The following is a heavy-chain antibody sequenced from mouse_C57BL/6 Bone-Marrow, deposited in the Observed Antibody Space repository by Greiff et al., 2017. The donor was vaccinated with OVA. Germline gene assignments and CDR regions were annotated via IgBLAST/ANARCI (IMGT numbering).Heavy chain of an antibody. V-gene: IGHV1-69*01. Sequence: QVQLQQPGAELVMPGASVKLSCKASGYPFTSYWMHWVKQRPGPGLEWIGEIDPSDSYTNYNQKFKGKSTLPVDKSSSTAYMQRSSLTSEDSAVYCCARGVVAKDYWGQGTTLTVSA. D-gene: IGHD1-1*01. J-gene: IGHJ2*01. CDR1: GYPFTSYW. CDR2: IDPSDSYT. CDR3: ARGVVAKDY.